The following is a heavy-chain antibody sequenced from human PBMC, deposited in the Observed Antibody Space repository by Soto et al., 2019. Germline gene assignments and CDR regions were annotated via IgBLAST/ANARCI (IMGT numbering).Heavy chain of an antibody. CDR3: AGSRITMVRGTRAAAGLDY. J-gene: IGHJ4*02. Sequence: PSETLSLTCTVSGGSISSGDYYWSWIRQPPGKGLEWIGYIYYSGSTYYNPSLKSRVTISVDTSKNQFSLKLSSVTAADTAVYYCAGSRITMVRGTRAAAGLDYWGQGTLVTVSS. D-gene: IGHD3-10*01. V-gene: IGHV4-30-4*01. CDR2: IYYSGST. CDR1: GGSISSGDYY.